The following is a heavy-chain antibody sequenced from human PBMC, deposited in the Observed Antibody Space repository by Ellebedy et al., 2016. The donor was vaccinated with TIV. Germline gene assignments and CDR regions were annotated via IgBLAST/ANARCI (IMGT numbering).Heavy chain of an antibody. V-gene: IGHV4-39*01. J-gene: IGHJ5*02. CDR2: IYYTGRT. CDR3: ARWFGELLYVRWFDP. CDR1: GGSISRSSSY. D-gene: IGHD3-10*01. Sequence: SETLSLTCTVSGGSISRSSSYWGWIRQSPQKGLEWIGSIYYTGRTFYNPSLKSRVTISVDTSKSQFFLRLTSVTAADTAVYYCARWFGELLYVRWFDPWGQGTLVTVSS.